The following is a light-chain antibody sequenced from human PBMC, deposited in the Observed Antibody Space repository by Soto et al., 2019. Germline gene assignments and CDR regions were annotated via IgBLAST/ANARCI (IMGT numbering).Light chain of an antibody. V-gene: IGKV1-6*01. J-gene: IGKJ4*01. CDR2: AAS. CDR1: QGIRND. Sequence: AIPITQSPSSLSASVGDRVTLPCPASQGIRNDLGWYQQKPGKAPNLLIYAASSLQSGVPSTFSGSGSGTDFTLTISSLQPEDFATYYCLQVYNYPLTFGGGTKVDIK. CDR3: LQVYNYPLT.